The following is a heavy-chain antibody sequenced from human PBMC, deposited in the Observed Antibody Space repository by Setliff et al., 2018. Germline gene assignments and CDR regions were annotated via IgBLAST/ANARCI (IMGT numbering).Heavy chain of an antibody. CDR1: GGSVSPYF. D-gene: IGHD5-18*01. Sequence: KTSETLSLTCTVSGGSVSPYFWSWIRQPPGKGLQWIGYIYHNGNTNFNPSLKSRVNMSIDTSKNQFALNLKSVTAADTAVYYCARDRTAYSYGLDVWGQGTTVTSP. CDR3: ARDRTAYSYGLDV. CDR2: IYHNGNT. V-gene: IGHV4-59*02. J-gene: IGHJ6*02.